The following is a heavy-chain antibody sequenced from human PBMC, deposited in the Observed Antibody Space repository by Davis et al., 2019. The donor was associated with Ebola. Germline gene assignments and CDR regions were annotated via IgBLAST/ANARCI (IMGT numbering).Heavy chain of an antibody. CDR1: GGSISSYY. J-gene: IGHJ5*02. CDR3: ARHSGWAGWFDP. Sequence: SETLSLTCTVSGGSISSYYWSWIRQPPGKGLEWIGYIYYSGSTNYNPSLKSRVTISVDTSKNQFSLKLSSVTAADTAVYYCARHSGWAGWFDPWGQGTLVTVSS. CDR2: IYYSGST. D-gene: IGHD3-10*01. V-gene: IGHV4-59*08.